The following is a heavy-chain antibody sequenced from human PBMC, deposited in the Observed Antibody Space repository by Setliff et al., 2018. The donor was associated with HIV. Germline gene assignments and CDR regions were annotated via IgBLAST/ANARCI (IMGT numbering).Heavy chain of an antibody. CDR3: ARDPPGYGDSNDY. Sequence: LTCSVSGVTISSHFWTWIRQPAGKGLEWIGRAYTGGSTNYNPSLKSRVSMSVDTSKNQFSLKLHSVTAADTAVYYCARDPPGYGDSNDYWGQGTLVTVSS. J-gene: IGHJ4*02. CDR2: AYTGGST. CDR1: GVTISSHF. V-gene: IGHV4-4*07. D-gene: IGHD4-17*01.